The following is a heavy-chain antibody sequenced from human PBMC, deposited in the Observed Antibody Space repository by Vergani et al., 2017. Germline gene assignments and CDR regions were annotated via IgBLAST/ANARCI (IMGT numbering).Heavy chain of an antibody. CDR3: VKDIAASGNYWYFDL. Sequence: EVQLLESGGGLAQPGGSLRLSCAASGFTFSSYSMNWVRQAPGKGLEWVSSISSSSSYIYYADSVKGRFTISRDNAKNSLYLQMNSLRAEDTALYYCVKDIAASGNYWYFDLWGRGPLVTVSS. V-gene: IGHV3-21*04. D-gene: IGHD6-13*01. J-gene: IGHJ2*01. CDR1: GFTFSSYS. CDR2: ISSSSSYI.